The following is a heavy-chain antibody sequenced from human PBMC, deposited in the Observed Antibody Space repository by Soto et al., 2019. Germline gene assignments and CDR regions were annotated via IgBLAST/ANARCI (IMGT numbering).Heavy chain of an antibody. CDR2: INPSGGST. CDR1: GYTFTSYY. V-gene: IGHV1-46*01. D-gene: IGHD3-22*01. CDR3: ARDGAYYYERSGDYPSNFDP. J-gene: IGHJ5*02. Sequence: ASGMVSCKASGYTFTSYYMHWVRQAPGQGLEWMGIINPSGGSTSYAQKFQGRVTMTRDTSTSTVYMELSSLRSEDTAVYYCARDGAYYYERSGDYPSNFDPWGQGTLVTVSS.